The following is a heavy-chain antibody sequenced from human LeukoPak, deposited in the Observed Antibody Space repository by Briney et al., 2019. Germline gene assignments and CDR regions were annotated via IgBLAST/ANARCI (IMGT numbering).Heavy chain of an antibody. CDR2: IYSDGST. V-gene: IGHV3-53*01. CDR1: GFTVSSNY. Sequence: TGGSLRLSCEASGFTVSSNYMSWVRQAPGKGLEWVSVIYSDGSTYYADSVKGRFTISRDSSKNTLYLQMNSLRAEDTAVYYCAKVCGWYGEGYFDYWGQGTLVTVSS. J-gene: IGHJ4*02. CDR3: AKVCGWYGEGYFDY. D-gene: IGHD3-10*01.